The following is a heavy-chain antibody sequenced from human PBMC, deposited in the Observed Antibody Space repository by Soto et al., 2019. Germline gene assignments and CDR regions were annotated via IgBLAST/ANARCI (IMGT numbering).Heavy chain of an antibody. CDR2: ISVSGDTT. CDR1: GFTFSSFA. V-gene: IGHV3-23*01. D-gene: IGHD4-4*01. J-gene: IGHJ4*02. Sequence: EVQLLESGGGLVQSGGSLRLSCAASGFTFSSFAMNWVRQAPGKGLEWVSTISVSGDTTTYADSVKGRFTISRDNSMDTLYLQMNSLRAEDTALYFCAKDGVGWVTTVSYFDSWGQRTRVTVSS. CDR3: AKDGVGWVTTVSYFDS.